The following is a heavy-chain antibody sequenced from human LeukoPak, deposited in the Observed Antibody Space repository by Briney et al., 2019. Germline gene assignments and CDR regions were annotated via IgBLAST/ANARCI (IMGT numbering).Heavy chain of an antibody. CDR1: GYTFTGYY. CDR3: ARDNEGYGDYLVTVY. D-gene: IGHD4-17*01. V-gene: IGHV1-2*02. Sequence: GASVKVSCKASGYTFTGYYMHWVRQAPGQGLEWMGWINPNSGGTNYAQKFQGRVTMTRDTSVSTAYMELSRLRSDDTAVYYCARDNEGYGDYLVTVYWGQGTLVTVSS. CDR2: INPNSGGT. J-gene: IGHJ4*02.